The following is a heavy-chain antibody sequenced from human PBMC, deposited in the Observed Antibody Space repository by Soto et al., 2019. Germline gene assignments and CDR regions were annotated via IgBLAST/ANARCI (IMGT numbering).Heavy chain of an antibody. J-gene: IGHJ4*02. CDR2: INQDVSER. Sequence: GGSLRLSCAASGFTFSVQWMSWVRQAPGKGLEWVDTINQDVSERYYVDSVKGRFSISRDNAKNSLYLQMNSLRAEDTAVYYCTTEEWYYFPSSGPGTLVTVSS. V-gene: IGHV3-7*03. CDR3: TTEEWYYFPS. D-gene: IGHD3-3*01. CDR1: GFTFSVQW.